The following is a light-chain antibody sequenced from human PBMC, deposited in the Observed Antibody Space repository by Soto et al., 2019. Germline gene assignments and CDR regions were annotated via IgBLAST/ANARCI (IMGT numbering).Light chain of an antibody. Sequence: EIALTQSPATLSLSPGERATLSCRASQSVSTYLAWYQQKPGQAPRLLIYDASNRATGIPARFSGSGSGTDFTLTISSLEPEDFAVYYCQQRRDWPITFGGGNKVEIK. CDR2: DAS. CDR3: QQRRDWPIT. V-gene: IGKV3-11*01. J-gene: IGKJ4*01. CDR1: QSVSTY.